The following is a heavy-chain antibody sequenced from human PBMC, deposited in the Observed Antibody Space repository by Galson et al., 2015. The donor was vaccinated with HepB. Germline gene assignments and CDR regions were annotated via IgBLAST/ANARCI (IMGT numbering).Heavy chain of an antibody. J-gene: IGHJ4*02. CDR2: INPNSDGT. D-gene: IGHD3-22*01. V-gene: IGHV1-2*06. Sequence: SCKASGYTFTGYYIHWVRQAPGQGLEWMGRINPNSDGTNYAQKFQGRVTMTRDTSITTAYMELSRLRSDDTALYYCARERESDSSGYRFTDYWGQGTLVTVSS. CDR3: ARERESDSSGYRFTDY. CDR1: GYTFTGYY.